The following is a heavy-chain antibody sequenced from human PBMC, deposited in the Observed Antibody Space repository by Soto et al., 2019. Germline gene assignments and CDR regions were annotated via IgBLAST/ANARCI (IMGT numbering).Heavy chain of an antibody. V-gene: IGHV1-2*02. CDR1: GYAFIDHY. Sequence: ASVKVSCKASGYAFIDHYIHWLRQAPGQGLQWMGWINPNGGVTKVSQKFQGRVTMTGDTSINTVYMDLGGLTSDDMAVYYCARDLNTYFGPGSLHGFSDYWGQGTLVTVSS. CDR3: ARDLNTYFGPGSLHGFSDY. CDR2: INPNGGVT. J-gene: IGHJ4*02. D-gene: IGHD3-10*01.